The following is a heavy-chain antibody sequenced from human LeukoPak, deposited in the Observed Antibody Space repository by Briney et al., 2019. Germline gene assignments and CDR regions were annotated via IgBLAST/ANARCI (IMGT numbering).Heavy chain of an antibody. J-gene: IGHJ4*02. D-gene: IGHD2-8*01. CDR3: ARAGHCTNGICYTADFDY. V-gene: IGHV3-23*01. Sequence: GGSLRLSCAASGFIFSSYAMSWVRQAPGKGLEWVSSISGSGSSTYYAAPVKGRSTISRDNSKNTLYLQMNSLRAEDTAAYYCARAGHCTNGICYTADFDYWGQGTLVTVSS. CDR2: ISGSGSST. CDR1: GFIFSSYA.